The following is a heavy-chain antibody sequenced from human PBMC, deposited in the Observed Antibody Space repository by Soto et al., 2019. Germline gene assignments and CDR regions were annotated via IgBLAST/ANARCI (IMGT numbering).Heavy chain of an antibody. V-gene: IGHV1-3*01. Sequence: QVQLVQSGAEVKKPGASVKVSCKASGYTFTSYAMHWVRQAPGQRLEWMGWINAGNGNTKYSQKFQGRVTITRDTSASTAYMELSSLRSEDTAVYYCARARIAVAGTSRYYFDYWGQGTLVTVSS. D-gene: IGHD6-19*01. CDR2: INAGNGNT. CDR1: GYTFTSYA. CDR3: ARARIAVAGTSRYYFDY. J-gene: IGHJ4*02.